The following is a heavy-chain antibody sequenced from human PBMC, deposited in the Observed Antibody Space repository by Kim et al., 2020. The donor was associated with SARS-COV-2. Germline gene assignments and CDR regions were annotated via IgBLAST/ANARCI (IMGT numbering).Heavy chain of an antibody. CDR3: ARTITGADLDS. V-gene: IGHV6-1*01. D-gene: IGHD1-20*01. Sequence: GKAATNKSRITINSATSKNQFSLQLNSVTPEDTAVYYCARTITGADLDSWGQGTLVTVSS. J-gene: IGHJ4*02.